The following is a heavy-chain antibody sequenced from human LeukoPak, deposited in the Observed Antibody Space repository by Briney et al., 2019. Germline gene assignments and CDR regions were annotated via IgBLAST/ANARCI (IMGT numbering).Heavy chain of an antibody. J-gene: IGHJ4*02. V-gene: IGHV3-30*03. Sequence: PGGSLRLSCEASGFSFSDYGMHWVRQAPGKGLECVALISNDGTNKFYVDPAKGRFTISRDNSKNTLYLQMDSLRTEDTAVYYCARDWARGNSYYVDYWGQGTLVTVSS. CDR1: GFSFSDYG. D-gene: IGHD4-23*01. CDR2: ISNDGTNK. CDR3: ARDWARGNSYYVDY.